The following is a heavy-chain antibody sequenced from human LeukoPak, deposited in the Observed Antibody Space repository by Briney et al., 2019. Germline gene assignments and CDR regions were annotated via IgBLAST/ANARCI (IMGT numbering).Heavy chain of an antibody. CDR1: GYTFTSYG. CDR3: ARFSYGFIY. D-gene: IGHD5-18*01. CDR2: INPNSGGT. V-gene: IGHV1-2*02. Sequence: GASVKVSCKASGYTFTSYGISWVRQAPGQGLEWMGWINPNSGGTNYAQKFQGRVTMTRDTSISTAYMELSRLRSDDTAVYYCARFSYGFIYWGQGTLVTVSS. J-gene: IGHJ4*02.